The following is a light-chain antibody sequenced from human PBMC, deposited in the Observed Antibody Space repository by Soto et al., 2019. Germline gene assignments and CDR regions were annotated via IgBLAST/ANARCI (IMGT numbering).Light chain of an antibody. CDR2: EVS. CDR3: SSFTSAYTFV. V-gene: IGLV2-14*01. Sequence: QSVLAQPASVSGSPGQSIAISCTGTSSDVGGYNYVSWYQQHPGKAPKLLISEVSIRPSGVSDRFSGSKSGNTPSLTISGLQTEDEADYYCSSFTSAYTFVFGSGTKLTVL. J-gene: IGLJ1*01. CDR1: SSDVGGYNY.